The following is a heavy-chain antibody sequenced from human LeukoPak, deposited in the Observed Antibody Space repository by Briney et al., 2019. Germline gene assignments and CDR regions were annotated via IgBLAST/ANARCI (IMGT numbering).Heavy chain of an antibody. D-gene: IGHD6-6*01. CDR2: IYYSGTT. CDR3: ARESSSSPDY. J-gene: IGHJ4*02. CDR1: GFIFSDYY. V-gene: IGHV4-38-2*02. Sequence: MPGGSLRLSCAASGFIFSDYYMSWIRQPPGKGLEWIGSIYYSGTTYYKPSLRSRVTISVDTSKNQFYLRLTSVTAADSAMYYCARESSSSPDYWGQGTLVTVSS.